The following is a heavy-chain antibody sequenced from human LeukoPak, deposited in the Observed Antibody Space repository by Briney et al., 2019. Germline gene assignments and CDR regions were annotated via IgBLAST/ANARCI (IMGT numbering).Heavy chain of an antibody. D-gene: IGHD6-6*01. CDR2: IYYSGST. Sequence: SETLSPTCTVSGGSISSGGYYWSWIRQHPGKGLEWIGYIYYSGSTYYNPSLKSRVTISVDTSKNQFSLKLSSVTAADTAVYYCARDSSSSTQYYYGMDVWGQGTTVTASS. CDR1: GGSISSGGYY. CDR3: ARDSSSSTQYYYGMDV. J-gene: IGHJ6*02. V-gene: IGHV4-31*03.